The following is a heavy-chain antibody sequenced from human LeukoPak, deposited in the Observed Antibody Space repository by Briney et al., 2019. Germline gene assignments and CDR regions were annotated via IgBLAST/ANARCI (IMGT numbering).Heavy chain of an antibody. D-gene: IGHD3-10*01. Sequence: SVKVSCKASGGTFSSYAISWVRQAPGQGLEWMGRIIPILGIANYAQKFQGRVTITADKSTSTAYMELSSLRSEDTAVYYCARAFYGSGSYYRPSYYSSGRDVWGRGTRVTVSS. CDR2: IIPILGIA. J-gene: IGHJ6*02. V-gene: IGHV1-69*04. CDR1: GGTFSSYA. CDR3: ARAFYGSGSYYRPSYYSSGRDV.